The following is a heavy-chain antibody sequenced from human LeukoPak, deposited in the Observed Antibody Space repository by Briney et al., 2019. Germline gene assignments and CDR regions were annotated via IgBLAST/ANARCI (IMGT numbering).Heavy chain of an antibody. Sequence: PSETLSLTCAVSGGSISSSNWWSWVRQPPGKGLEWIGEIYHSGSTNYNPSLKSRVTMSVDTSKNQFSLKLSSVTAADTAVYYCARDLYYYGSGSSNWFDPWGQGTLVTVSS. J-gene: IGHJ5*02. CDR1: GGSISSSNW. CDR3: ARDLYYYGSGSSNWFDP. V-gene: IGHV4-4*02. D-gene: IGHD3-10*01. CDR2: IYHSGST.